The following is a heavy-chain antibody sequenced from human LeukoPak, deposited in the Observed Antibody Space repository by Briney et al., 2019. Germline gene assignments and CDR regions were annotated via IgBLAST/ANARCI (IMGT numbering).Heavy chain of an antibody. Sequence: PGGSLRLSCAASGFTFSDYYMSWIRQAPGKGLEWVSYISSSGSTIYYADSVKGRFTISRDNAKNSLYLQMNNLRAEDTAVYYCARDGDSIVVVTASAFDIWGQGTMATVSS. CDR1: GFTFSDYY. CDR2: ISSSGSTI. D-gene: IGHD2-21*02. CDR3: ARDGDSIVVVTASAFDI. V-gene: IGHV3-11*04. J-gene: IGHJ3*02.